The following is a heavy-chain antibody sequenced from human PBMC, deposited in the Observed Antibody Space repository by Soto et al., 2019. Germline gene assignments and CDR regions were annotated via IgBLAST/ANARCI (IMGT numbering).Heavy chain of an antibody. J-gene: IGHJ4*02. CDR2: INAGNGNT. Sequence: ASVKVSCKASGYTFTSYAMHWVRQAPGQRLEWMGWINAGNGNTKYSQKFQGRFTISRDNAKNSLYLQMNSLRDEDTAVYYCARDGGFDWLLYPPFDYWGQGTLVTVSS. CDR3: ARDGGFDWLLYPPFDY. D-gene: IGHD3-9*01. V-gene: IGHV1-3*01. CDR1: GYTFTSYA.